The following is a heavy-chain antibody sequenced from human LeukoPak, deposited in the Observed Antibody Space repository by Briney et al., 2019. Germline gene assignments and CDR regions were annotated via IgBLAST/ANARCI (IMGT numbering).Heavy chain of an antibody. CDR1: GYMFSGHG. V-gene: IGHV1-18*01. CDR2: VSTINDDT. J-gene: IGHJ3*01. Sequence: EASVKVSCKASGYMFSGHGISWVRQAPGQGLEWMGWVSTINDDTNYAQKFQDRVTMTTDTSTSTAYMELRSLRSDDTAVYYCARVSVTLFGAVIILNAFDVWGQGTMVTVSS. D-gene: IGHD3-3*01. CDR3: ARVSVTLFGAVIILNAFDV.